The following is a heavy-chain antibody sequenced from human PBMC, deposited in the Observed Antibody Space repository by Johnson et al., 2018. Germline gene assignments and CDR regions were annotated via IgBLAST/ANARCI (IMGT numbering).Heavy chain of an antibody. CDR2: INHSGST. CDR3: ARGVATRITAVVRLGRKNWFDP. D-gene: IGHD5-12*01. Sequence: QVQLQQWGAGLLKPSETLSLTCAVYGGSFSGYYWSWIRQPPGKGLEWIGEINHSGSTNYNPSLKSRVAISVDTSKNQFSLKLSSVTAADTAVYYCARGVATRITAVVRLGRKNWFDPWGQGTLVTVSS. CDR1: GGSFSGYY. J-gene: IGHJ5*02. V-gene: IGHV4-34*01.